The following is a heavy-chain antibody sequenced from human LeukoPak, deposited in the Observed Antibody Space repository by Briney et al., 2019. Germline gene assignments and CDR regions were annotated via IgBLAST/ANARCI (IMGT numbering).Heavy chain of an antibody. CDR3: ARDMYKSGWLGMDV. D-gene: IGHD6-19*01. J-gene: IGHJ6*02. CDR2: INPNNGGT. CDR1: GHTFTDYY. Sequence: ASVKVSCKASGHTFTDYYMHWVRQAPGQGLEWVGWINPNNGGTNYAQKFQGRVTMTRDTSTSTAYMELSKMTYDDTAVYYCARDMYKSGWLGMDVWGQGTTVTVSS. V-gene: IGHV1-2*02.